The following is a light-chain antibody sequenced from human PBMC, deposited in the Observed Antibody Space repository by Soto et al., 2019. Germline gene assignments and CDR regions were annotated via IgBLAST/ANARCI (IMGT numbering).Light chain of an antibody. CDR3: SSYTSSSTRV. CDR1: SSDVGGYNY. CDR2: DVN. J-gene: IGLJ1*01. V-gene: IGLV2-14*01. Sequence: QAVVTQPASVSGSPGQSITISCTGTSSDVGGYNYVSWYQQHPDKAPKLMIYDVNNRPSGVSNRFSGSKSGNTASLTISGLQAEDEADYYCSSYTSSSTRVFGTGTKLTVL.